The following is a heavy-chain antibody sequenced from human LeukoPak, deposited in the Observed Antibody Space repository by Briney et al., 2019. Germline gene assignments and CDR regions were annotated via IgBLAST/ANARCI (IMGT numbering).Heavy chain of an antibody. D-gene: IGHD3-10*01. CDR3: ARVTPRGYYYYGMDV. V-gene: IGHV3-53*01. J-gene: IGHJ6*02. CDR1: GFTVSNNY. Sequence: PGGSLRLSCAASGFTVSNNYMSWVRQAPGKGLEWVSHIYSRGSTYHADSVKGRFTISRDNSKNTLSLQMNSLRADDTAVYYCARVTPRGYYYYGMDVWGQGTTVTVSS. CDR2: IYSRGST.